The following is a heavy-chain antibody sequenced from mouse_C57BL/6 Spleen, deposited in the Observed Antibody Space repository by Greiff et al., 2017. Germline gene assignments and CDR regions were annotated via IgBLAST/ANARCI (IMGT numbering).Heavy chain of an antibody. V-gene: IGHV5-17*01. J-gene: IGHJ1*03. D-gene: IGHD1-1*01. CDR1: GFTFSDYG. CDR3: ARPRSPYWYCDV. CDR2: ISSGSSTI. Sequence: DVKLVESGGGLVQPGGSLKISCAASGFTFSDYGLHWVRQAPEKGLAWVAYISSGSSTIFYADNVQGRFTISRDHSKNTLFLQMTMLRSEDTAMYYCARPRSPYWYCDVWGTGTTVTVSS.